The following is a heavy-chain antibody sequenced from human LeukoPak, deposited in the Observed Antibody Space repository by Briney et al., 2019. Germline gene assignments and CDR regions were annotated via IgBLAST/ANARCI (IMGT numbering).Heavy chain of an antibody. CDR1: GFTFSSYS. CDR2: ISSSIGTI. CDR3: ARVIAAAGSHADY. Sequence: GGSLRLSCVASGFTFSSYSMNWVRQGPGKGLEWVSYISSSIGTIYYADSVKGRFTISRDNAKNSLYLQMNSLNDADTAVYYCARVIAAAGSHADYWGQGTLVTVSS. J-gene: IGHJ4*02. D-gene: IGHD6-13*01. V-gene: IGHV3-48*02.